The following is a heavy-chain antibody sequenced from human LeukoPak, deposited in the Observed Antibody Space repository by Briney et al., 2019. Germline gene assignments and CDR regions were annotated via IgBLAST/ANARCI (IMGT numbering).Heavy chain of an antibody. J-gene: IGHJ5*02. D-gene: IGHD1-14*01. V-gene: IGHV1-8*01. Sequence: ASVKVSCKTSGYPFTTWEINWVRQAAGQGLEWMGWVHPDSGNTAYAQKFQGRLTMTRDTSISTAYMELSGLRSDDTAVYFCARGPRNDPWGQGTLVTVSS. CDR3: ARGPRNDP. CDR2: VHPDSGNT. CDR1: GYPFTTWE.